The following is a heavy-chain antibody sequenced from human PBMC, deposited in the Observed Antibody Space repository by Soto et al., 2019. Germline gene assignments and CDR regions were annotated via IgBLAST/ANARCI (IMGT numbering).Heavy chain of an antibody. Sequence: PGESLKISCKGSGYSFTSYWIGWVRQMPGKGLEWMGIIYPGDSDTRYSPSFQGRVTISADKSISTAYLQWSSLKASDTAMYYCARTGSYSSGWFNLDYWGQGTLVTVSS. D-gene: IGHD6-19*01. CDR3: ARTGSYSSGWFNLDY. J-gene: IGHJ4*02. V-gene: IGHV5-51*01. CDR1: GYSFTSYW. CDR2: IYPGDSDT.